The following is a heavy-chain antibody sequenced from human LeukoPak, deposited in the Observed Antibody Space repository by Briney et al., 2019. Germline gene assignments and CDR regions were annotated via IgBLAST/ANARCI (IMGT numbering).Heavy chain of an antibody. CDR1: GYTFTSYD. CDR2: MNPNSGNT. CDR3: ATYYDFWSGYSDAFDI. D-gene: IGHD3-3*01. Sequence: ASVKVSCKASGYTFTSYDINWVRQATGQGLEWMGWMNPNSGNTGYAQEFQGRVTMTRNTSISTAYMELSSLRSEDTAVYYCATYYDFWSGYSDAFDIWGQGTMVTVSS. V-gene: IGHV1-8*01. J-gene: IGHJ3*02.